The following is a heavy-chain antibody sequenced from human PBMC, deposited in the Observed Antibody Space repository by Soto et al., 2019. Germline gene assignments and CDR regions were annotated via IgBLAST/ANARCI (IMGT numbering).Heavy chain of an antibody. CDR3: AREFFVLVPAAIGYGMDV. V-gene: IGHV3-30-3*01. CDR1: GFTFSSYA. CDR2: ISYDGSNK. D-gene: IGHD2-2*02. J-gene: IGHJ6*02. Sequence: QVQLVESGGGVVQPGRSLRLSCAASGFTFSSYAMHWVRQAPGKGLEWVAVISYDGSNKYYADSVKGRFTISRDNSKNTLYLQMNSLRAEDTAVYYCAREFFVLVPAAIGYGMDVWGQGTTVTVSS.